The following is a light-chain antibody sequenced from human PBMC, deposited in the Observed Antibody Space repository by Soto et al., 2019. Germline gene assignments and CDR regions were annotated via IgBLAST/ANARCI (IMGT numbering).Light chain of an antibody. CDR2: GTS. J-gene: IGKJ4*01. CDR3: QQYNNWPPLT. Sequence: EIVMTQSPATLSVSPGERATLFCRASQSVSSNLAWYQQKAGQAPRLLISGTSTRATGIPARFSGSGSGTDFTLTISSLQSEDVAVYDCQQYNNWPPLTFGGGTKVEIK. V-gene: IGKV3-15*01. CDR1: QSVSSN.